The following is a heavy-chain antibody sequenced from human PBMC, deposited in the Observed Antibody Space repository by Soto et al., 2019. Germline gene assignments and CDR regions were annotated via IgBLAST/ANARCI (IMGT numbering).Heavy chain of an antibody. CDR3: SRLVSGSPNYGYYYIVV. D-gene: IGHD1-26*01. V-gene: IGHV4-59*08. J-gene: IGHJ6*03. CDR1: GGSISGYY. CDR2: IYYGGNT. Sequence: QVQLQESGPGLVKRSETLSLTCTVSGGSISGYYWSWIRQPPGKGLEWIGYIYYGGNTNYNPSLKSRVTMSVDTSNSQFSLKLSSVTAADTAVYYCSRLVSGSPNYGYYYIVVWGKGTTVTVSS.